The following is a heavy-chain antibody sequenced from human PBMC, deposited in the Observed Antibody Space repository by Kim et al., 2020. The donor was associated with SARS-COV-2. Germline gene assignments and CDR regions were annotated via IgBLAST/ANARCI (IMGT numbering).Heavy chain of an antibody. CDR1: GGSISSSSYY. V-gene: IGHV4-39*01. J-gene: IGHJ4*02. Sequence: SETLSLTCTVSGGSISSSSYYWGWIRQPPGKGLEWIGSIYYSGSTYYNPSLKSRVTISVDTSKNQFSLKLSSVTAADTAVYYCAREVRGDFPLDYWGQGTLVTVSS. CDR3: AREVRGDFPLDY. D-gene: IGHD3-10*01. CDR2: IYYSGST.